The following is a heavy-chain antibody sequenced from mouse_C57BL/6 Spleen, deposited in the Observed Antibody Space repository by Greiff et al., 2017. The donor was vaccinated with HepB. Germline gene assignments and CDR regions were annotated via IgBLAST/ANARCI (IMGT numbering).Heavy chain of an antibody. CDR2: ISGGGGNT. D-gene: IGHD2-1*01. V-gene: IGHV5-9*01. Sequence: EVQGVESGGGLVKPGGSLKLSCAASGFTFSSYTMSWVRQTPEKRLEWVATISGGGGNTYYPDSVKGRFTISRDNAKNTLYLQMSSLRSEDTALYYCARHGGNYGYFDVWGTGTTVTVSS. CDR1: GFTFSSYT. CDR3: ARHGGNYGYFDV. J-gene: IGHJ1*03.